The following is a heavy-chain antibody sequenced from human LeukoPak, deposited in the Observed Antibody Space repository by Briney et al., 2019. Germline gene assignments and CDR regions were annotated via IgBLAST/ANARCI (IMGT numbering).Heavy chain of an antibody. CDR3: ARGAWSSSGYTALYYFDY. CDR2: MNPNSANA. J-gene: IGHJ4*02. CDR1: GYSFTSYD. V-gene: IGHV1-8*01. Sequence: ASVKVSCKASGYSFTSYDINWVRQATGQGLEWMGWMNPNSANAGYSQKFQDRVTMTKSTSISTAYMELSSLRSEDTAVYYCARGAWSSSGYTALYYFDYWGQGTLVTVSS. D-gene: IGHD6-19*01.